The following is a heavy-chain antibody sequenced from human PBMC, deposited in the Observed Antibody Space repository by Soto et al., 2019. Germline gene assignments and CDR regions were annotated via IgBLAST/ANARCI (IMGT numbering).Heavy chain of an antibody. V-gene: IGHV4-34*01. CDR3: ASIGGVLGDVDTAMPTSHGMDV. J-gene: IGHJ6*02. Sequence: SETLSLTCAVYGGSFSGYYWSWIRQPPGKGLEWIGEINHSGSTNYNPSLKSRVTISVDTSKNQFSLKLSSVTAADTAVYYCASIGGVLGDVDTAMPTSHGMDVWGQGTTVTVSS. CDR1: GGSFSGYY. D-gene: IGHD5-18*01. CDR2: INHSGST.